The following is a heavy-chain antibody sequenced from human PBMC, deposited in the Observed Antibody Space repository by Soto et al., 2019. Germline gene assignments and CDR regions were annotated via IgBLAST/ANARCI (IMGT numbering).Heavy chain of an antibody. CDR1: GFTLTELS. CDR2: FDPEDGET. D-gene: IGHD5-12*01. V-gene: IGHV1-24*01. J-gene: IGHJ4*02. Sequence: QVQVVQSGAEVTKPGASVKVSCKVSGFTLTELSIHWVRQAPGKGLEWMGGFDPEDGETIYAQKFQGRDTMTEDTSTDTAYMDLSSLKSEDTAVYYCAATYTVATITIDYWGQGTLVTVSS. CDR3: AATYTVATITIDY.